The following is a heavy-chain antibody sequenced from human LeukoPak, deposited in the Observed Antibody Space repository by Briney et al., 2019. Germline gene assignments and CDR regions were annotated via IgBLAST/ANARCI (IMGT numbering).Heavy chain of an antibody. V-gene: IGHV3-23*01. CDR2: IDGSGSLT. CDR3: GRVSTVTANFDY. CDR1: GFTFSRHA. Sequence: GGSLRLSCGASGFTFSRHAMNWVRQPPGKGLEWVSGIDGSGSLTFYADSVKGRFTISRDNSENRLYLQMNSLRAEDTAVYYCGRVSTVTANFDYWGQGSLVTVPS. D-gene: IGHD2-21*02. J-gene: IGHJ4*02.